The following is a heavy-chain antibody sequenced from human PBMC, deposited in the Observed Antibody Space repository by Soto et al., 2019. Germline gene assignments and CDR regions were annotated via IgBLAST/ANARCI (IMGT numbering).Heavy chain of an antibody. CDR1: GFTVSSNY. D-gene: IGHD6-19*01. J-gene: IGHJ6*02. CDR2: ISGSGGST. CDR3: AKAPSGPGIAVAGIRLYGMDV. Sequence: SGGSLRLSCAASGFTVSSNYMSWVRQAPGKGLEWVSAISGSGGSTYYADSVKGRFTISRDNSKNTLYLQMNSLRAEDTAVYYCAKAPSGPGIAVAGIRLYGMDVWCQGTTVTVSS. V-gene: IGHV3-23*01.